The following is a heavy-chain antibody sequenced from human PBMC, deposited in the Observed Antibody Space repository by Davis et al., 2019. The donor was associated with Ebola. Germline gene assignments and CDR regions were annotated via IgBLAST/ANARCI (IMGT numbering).Heavy chain of an antibody. Sequence: PGGSLRLSCAASGFTFSSYAMHWVRQAPGKGLEWVAVISYDGSNKYYADSVKGRFTISRDNSKNTLYLQMNSQRAEDTAVYYCAKGTLGYCSGDSCYGGDYWGQGTLVTVSS. V-gene: IGHV3-30-3*01. CDR1: GFTFSSYA. J-gene: IGHJ4*02. CDR2: ISYDGSNK. D-gene: IGHD2-15*01. CDR3: AKGTLGYCSGDSCYGGDY.